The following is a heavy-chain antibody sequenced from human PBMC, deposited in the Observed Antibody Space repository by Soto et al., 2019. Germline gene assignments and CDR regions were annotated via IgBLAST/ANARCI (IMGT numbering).Heavy chain of an antibody. Sequence: EVQLLESGGGLVQPGGSLRLSCAASGFTFSSYAMSWVRQAPGKGLEWVSAISGSGGSTCYADSGKGRFTISRDKSKNTLYLQMNSQGDEDTAVYYSAKDRGGYYYDSSGYSFGYWGQGTLVTVSS. D-gene: IGHD3-22*01. J-gene: IGHJ4*02. CDR1: GFTFSSYA. CDR2: ISGSGGST. V-gene: IGHV3-23*01. CDR3: AKDRGGYYYDSSGYSFGY.